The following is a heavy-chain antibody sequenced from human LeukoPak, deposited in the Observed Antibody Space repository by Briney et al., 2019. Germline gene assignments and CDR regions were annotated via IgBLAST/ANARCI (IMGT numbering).Heavy chain of an antibody. V-gene: IGHV4-59*01. D-gene: IGHD3-16*01. CDR1: GGSISSYY. Sequence: SETLSLTCTVSGGSISSYYWNWIRQPPGRGLEWIGYIYYSGSTNYNPSLKSRVTISVDTSKNQFSLSLTSVTAADTAVYYCARFTPQGYGWGGYNRFDPWGQGTLVTVSS. J-gene: IGHJ5*02. CDR3: ARFTPQGYGWGGYNRFDP. CDR2: IYYSGST.